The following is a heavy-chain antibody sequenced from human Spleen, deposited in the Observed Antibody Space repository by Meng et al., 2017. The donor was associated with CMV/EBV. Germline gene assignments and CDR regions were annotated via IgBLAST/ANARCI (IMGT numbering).Heavy chain of an antibody. J-gene: IGHJ4*01. CDR3: AKDRCTNGVCSTWGYYFDY. CDR2: IWHDGSNK. CDR1: GFTFSAYG. D-gene: IGHD2-8*01. V-gene: IGHV3-33*06. Sequence: GGSLRLSCAASGFTFSAYGMHWVRQAPGKGLEWVAIIWHDGSNKFYSDTVKGRFTISRDNSNKMLYLQMNSVRAEDTAVYYCAKDRCTNGVCSTWGYYFDYWGQGTLVTVSS.